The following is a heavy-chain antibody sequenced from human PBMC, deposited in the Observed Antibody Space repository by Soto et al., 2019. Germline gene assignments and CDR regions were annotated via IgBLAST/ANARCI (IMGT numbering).Heavy chain of an antibody. CDR2: IFYSGTT. J-gene: IGHJ4*02. D-gene: IGHD2-21*01. CDR3: TRGGDAYKNGH. Sequence: PSETLSLTCTVSGGSISSGGYYWSWIRQHPGKGLEWIGYIFYSGTTYYNPSLKSRVTISVDTSKNQFSLKLTSVNAADTAVYYCTRGGDAYKNGHWGQGTLVTVSS. CDR1: GGSISSGGYY. V-gene: IGHV4-31*03.